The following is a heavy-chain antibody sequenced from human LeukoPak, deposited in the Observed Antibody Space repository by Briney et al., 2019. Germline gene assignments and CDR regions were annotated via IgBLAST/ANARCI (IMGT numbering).Heavy chain of an antibody. CDR2: ISGSGGST. J-gene: IGHJ1*01. Sequence: GGSLRLSCAASGFSFTTYWMGWVRQAPGKGLEWVSAISGSGGSTYYADSVKGRFTISRDNSKNTLYLQMNSLRAEDTAVYYCAKAVRGWSAEYFQHWGQGTLVTVSS. CDR1: GFSFTTYW. V-gene: IGHV3-23*01. CDR3: AKAVRGWSAEYFQH. D-gene: IGHD6-19*01.